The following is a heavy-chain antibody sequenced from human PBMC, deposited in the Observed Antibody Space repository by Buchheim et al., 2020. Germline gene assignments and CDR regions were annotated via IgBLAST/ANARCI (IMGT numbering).Heavy chain of an antibody. CDR3: ASSGSLRLVTLTP. CDR2: ISYDGSNK. CDR1: GFTFSSYA. Sequence: QVQLVESGGGVVQPGRSLRLSCAASGFTFSSYAMHWVRQAPGKGLEWVAVISYDGSNKYYADSVKGRFTISRDNSKNTLYPQMNSLRAEDTAVYYCASSGSLRLVTLTPWGQGTL. J-gene: IGHJ5*02. V-gene: IGHV3-30-3*01. D-gene: IGHD3-10*01.